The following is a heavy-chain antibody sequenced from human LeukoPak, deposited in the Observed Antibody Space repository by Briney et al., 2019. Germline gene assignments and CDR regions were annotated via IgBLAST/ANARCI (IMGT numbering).Heavy chain of an antibody. CDR3: ARDREDIVVVPAASYYYYYYMDV. Sequence: GGSLRLSCAASGFIFDDYGMSWVRQAPGKGLEWVSVIYSGGSTYYADSVKGRFTISRDNSKNTLYLQMNSLRAEDTAVYYCARDREDIVVVPAASYYYYYYMDVWGKGTTVTISS. V-gene: IGHV3-53*01. CDR1: GFIFDDYG. CDR2: IYSGGST. D-gene: IGHD2-2*01. J-gene: IGHJ6*03.